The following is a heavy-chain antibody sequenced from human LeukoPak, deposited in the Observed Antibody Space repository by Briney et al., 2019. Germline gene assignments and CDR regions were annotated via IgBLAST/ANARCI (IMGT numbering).Heavy chain of an antibody. CDR2: INSKTDGGTT. CDR1: RFTFSSYG. D-gene: IGHD2/OR15-2a*01. CDR3: TTAGYFDYYYYYIDV. J-gene: IGHJ6*03. Sequence: GGSLRLSCAASRFTFSSYGMHWVRQAPGKGLEWVGRINSKTDGGTTDYVAPVKGRFTISRDDSKNTLYLQMNSLRPEDTAVYYCTTAGYFDYYYYYIDVWGKGTTVTVSS. V-gene: IGHV3-15*01.